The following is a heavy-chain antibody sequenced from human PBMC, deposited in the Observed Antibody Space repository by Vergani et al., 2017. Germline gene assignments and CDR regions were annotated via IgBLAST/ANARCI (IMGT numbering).Heavy chain of an antibody. J-gene: IGHJ4*02. V-gene: IGHV5-51*03. D-gene: IGHD1-26*01. Sequence: EVELVQSGPEMRKPGESLKISCKGSEYSFGNYWIGWVRQMPGKGLEWMGIIYPADSDTRYSPSFQGQVTISADKSISTAFLQWDSLKASDTAMYYCARRGVGATTASYYFDYWGQGTLVTVSS. CDR1: EYSFGNYW. CDR2: IYPADSDT. CDR3: ARRGVGATTASYYFDY.